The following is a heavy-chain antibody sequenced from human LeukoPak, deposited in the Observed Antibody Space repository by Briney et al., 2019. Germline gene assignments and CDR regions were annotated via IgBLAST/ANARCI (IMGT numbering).Heavy chain of an antibody. CDR1: EYSFTSYW. J-gene: IGHJ4*02. V-gene: IGHV5-51*01. CDR2: IYPSDSDT. D-gene: IGHD5-24*01. CDR3: ARRGEMATIPLDY. Sequence: GESLKISCKGSEYSFTSYWISWVRQLPGKGLEWMGIIYPSDSDTRYSPSFQGQVTISADKSISTAYLQWSSLKASDTAMYYCARRGEMATIPLDYWAREPWSPSPQ.